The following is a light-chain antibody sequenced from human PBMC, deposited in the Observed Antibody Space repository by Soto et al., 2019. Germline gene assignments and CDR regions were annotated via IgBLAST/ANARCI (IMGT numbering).Light chain of an antibody. CDR2: DVS. J-gene: IGLJ1*01. CDR3: SSYISSSTYV. V-gene: IGLV2-14*01. CDR1: SSDIGRYNY. Sequence: QSALTQPASVSGSPVQSITISCIGTSSDIGRYNYVSWYQQYPGKAPKFMIYDVSNRPSGVSNRFSGSKSGNTASLTISGLQAEDEADYYCSSYISSSTYVFGTGTKVTVL.